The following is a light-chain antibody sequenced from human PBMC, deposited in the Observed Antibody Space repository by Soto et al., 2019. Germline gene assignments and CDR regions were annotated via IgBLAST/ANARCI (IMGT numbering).Light chain of an antibody. Sequence: DIQLTQSPSFLSASVGDRVTITCRASQGISSYLALYQQKPGRAPRLLIYAASTLQSGVPSRFSGSGSGTEFTLTISILQPEDFATYYCQQLNSYLALTFGGGTKVEI. CDR2: AAS. V-gene: IGKV1-9*01. CDR3: QQLNSYLALT. J-gene: IGKJ4*01. CDR1: QGISSY.